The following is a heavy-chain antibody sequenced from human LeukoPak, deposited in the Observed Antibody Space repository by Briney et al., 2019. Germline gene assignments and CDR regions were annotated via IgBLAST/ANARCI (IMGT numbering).Heavy chain of an antibody. CDR1: GFTFSNNA. D-gene: IGHD3-10*01. CDR3: AKGDYYGSGLDY. J-gene: IGHJ4*02. Sequence: GGSLRLSCAASGFTFSNNAIHWVRQAPGKGLVWVAYIWYDGGNAYYVDSVKGRFTISRDNSKDTLYLQMNGLRPEDTAVYFCAKGDYYGSGLDYWGQGAPVTVSS. CDR2: IWYDGGNA. V-gene: IGHV3-30*02.